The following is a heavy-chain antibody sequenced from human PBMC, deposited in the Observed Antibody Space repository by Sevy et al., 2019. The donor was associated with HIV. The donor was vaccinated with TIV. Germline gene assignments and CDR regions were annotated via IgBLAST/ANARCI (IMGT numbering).Heavy chain of an antibody. CDR3: AREDFGSSWLYYYMDV. V-gene: IGHV4-4*07. CDR1: GGSISGYY. J-gene: IGHJ6*03. D-gene: IGHD6-13*01. CDR2: VYASSST. Sequence: SETLSLTCTVSGGSISGYYWSWIRQSAGKGLEWIGRVYASSSTNYNPSLRGRVTISVDTSSNQFSLNLHSVTAADTAVYYCAREDFGSSWLYYYMDVWGKGTPVTVSS.